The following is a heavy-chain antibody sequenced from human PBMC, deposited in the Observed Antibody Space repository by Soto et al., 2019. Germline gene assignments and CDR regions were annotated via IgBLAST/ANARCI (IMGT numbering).Heavy chain of an antibody. Sequence: PSETLSLTCTVSGGSVSSGSYYWSWIRQPPGKGLEWIGYIYYSGSTNYNPSLKSRVTISVDTSKNHFSLKLSSVTAADTAVYYFANQYYYDSSGYGSLYFQHWGQGTLVTVSS. CDR3: ANQYYYDSSGYGSLYFQH. D-gene: IGHD3-22*01. V-gene: IGHV4-61*01. CDR1: GGSVSSGSYY. J-gene: IGHJ1*01. CDR2: IYYSGST.